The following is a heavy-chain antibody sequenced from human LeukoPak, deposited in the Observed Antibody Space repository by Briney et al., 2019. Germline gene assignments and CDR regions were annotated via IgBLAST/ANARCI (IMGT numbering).Heavy chain of an antibody. CDR1: GDSISSGSSY. CDR2: IYISGST. D-gene: IGHD1-1*01. J-gene: IGHJ4*02. Sequence: MTSETLSLTCTVSGDSISSGSSYWSWIRQPAGKGLEWIGRIYISGSTNYNPSLKSRVTMSVDTSKNQFSLKLSSVTAADTAVYYCARDRGTWNDDGFDYWGQGTLVTVSS. CDR3: ARDRGTWNDDGFDY. V-gene: IGHV4-61*02.